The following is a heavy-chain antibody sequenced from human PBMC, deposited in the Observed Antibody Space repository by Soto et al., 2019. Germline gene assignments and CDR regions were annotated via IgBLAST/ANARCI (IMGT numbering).Heavy chain of an antibody. CDR3: ARGLLLWFGELSRRGGYYYYMDV. D-gene: IGHD3-10*01. J-gene: IGHJ6*03. CDR1: GGSFSGYY. V-gene: IGHV4-34*01. Sequence: QVQLQQWGAGLLKPSETLSLTCAVYGGSFSGYYWSWIRQTPGKGLEWIGEINDSGSTNKNPSIKSRVTILVATPKNQFSLKLSSVTGAVTAVHYCARGLLLWFGELSRRGGYYYYMDVWGKGTTVTVSS. CDR2: INDSGST.